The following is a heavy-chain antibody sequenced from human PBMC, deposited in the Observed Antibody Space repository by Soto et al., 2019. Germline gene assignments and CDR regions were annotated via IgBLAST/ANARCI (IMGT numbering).Heavy chain of an antibody. J-gene: IGHJ4*02. V-gene: IGHV4-59*01. CDR1: GGSISCSY. Sequence: PSQTLSLTCPVSGGSISCSYWSWIRQSPGKGLEWLGYVYYTGSTNYSPSLRSRVSISVDTSKNEFSLRLSSVTAADTAVYFCARSVAVPGAHIDYWGQGTQVNVSS. D-gene: IGHD6-19*01. CDR3: ARSVAVPGAHIDY. CDR2: VYYTGST.